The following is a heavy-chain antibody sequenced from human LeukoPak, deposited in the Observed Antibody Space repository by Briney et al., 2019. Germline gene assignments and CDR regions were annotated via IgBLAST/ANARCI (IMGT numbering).Heavy chain of an antibody. CDR1: GFTFDDYG. CDR2: INWNGGST. Sequence: GGSLRLSCAASGFTFDDYGMSWVRQAPGKGLEWVSGINWNGGSTGYADSVKGRFTISRDNAKNSLYLQMNSLRAEDTAVYYCARDGYCSSTSCYGTWFNWGQGTLVTVSS. CDR3: ARDGYCSSTSCYGTWFN. J-gene: IGHJ4*02. D-gene: IGHD2-2*01. V-gene: IGHV3-20*04.